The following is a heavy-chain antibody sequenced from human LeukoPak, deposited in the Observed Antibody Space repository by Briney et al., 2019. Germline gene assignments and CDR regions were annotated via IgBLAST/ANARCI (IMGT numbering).Heavy chain of an antibody. D-gene: IGHD2-8*01. CDR2: ISYDGSNK. Sequence: GGSLRLSCAVSGFTFSSYAMHWVRQAPGKGLEWVAVISYDGSNKYYADSVKGRFTISRDNSKNTLYLQMNSLRAEATAVYYCARSEMVYAYYYYGMDVWGQGTTVTVSS. CDR3: ARSEMVYAYYYYGMDV. CDR1: GFTFSSYA. J-gene: IGHJ6*02. V-gene: IGHV3-30-3*01.